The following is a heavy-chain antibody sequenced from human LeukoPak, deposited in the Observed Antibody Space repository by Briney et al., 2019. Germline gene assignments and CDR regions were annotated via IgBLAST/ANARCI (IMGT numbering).Heavy chain of an antibody. Sequence: PSETLSLTCTVSGGSISSGGYYWSWIRQHPGKGLEWIGYIYYSGSTYYNPSLKSRVTISVDTSKNQFSLKLSSVTAADTAVYYCARGSLLWFGEPGHLDYWGQGTLVTVSS. J-gene: IGHJ4*02. CDR3: ARGSLLWFGEPGHLDY. CDR2: IYYSGST. CDR1: GGSISSGGYY. V-gene: IGHV4-31*03. D-gene: IGHD3-10*01.